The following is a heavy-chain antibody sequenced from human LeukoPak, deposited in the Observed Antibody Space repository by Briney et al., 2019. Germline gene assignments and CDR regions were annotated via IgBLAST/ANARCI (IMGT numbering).Heavy chain of an antibody. CDR3: AREVITFGGVIVPPQFDY. V-gene: IGHV1-2*02. CDR2: INPNSGGT. D-gene: IGHD3-16*02. Sequence: ASVKVSCKASGYTFTGYYMHWVRQAPGQGLEWMGWINPNSGGTNYAQKFQGRVTMTRDTSISTAYMELSRLRSDDTAVYYCAREVITFGGVIVPPQFDYWGQGTLVTVSS. CDR1: GYTFTGYY. J-gene: IGHJ4*02.